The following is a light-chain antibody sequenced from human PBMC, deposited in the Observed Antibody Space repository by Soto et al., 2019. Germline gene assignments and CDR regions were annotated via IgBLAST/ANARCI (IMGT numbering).Light chain of an antibody. Sequence: DIQMTQSPSSLSASVGDRVTITYRASQDISVYLAWYQQKPGKVPKLLIYSASTLQSGVPSRFSGSGSGIDFTLTISSLQPEDVATYYCQKYNTAPLTFGQGTRLEIK. CDR3: QKYNTAPLT. V-gene: IGKV1-27*01. CDR2: SAS. CDR1: QDISVY. J-gene: IGKJ5*01.